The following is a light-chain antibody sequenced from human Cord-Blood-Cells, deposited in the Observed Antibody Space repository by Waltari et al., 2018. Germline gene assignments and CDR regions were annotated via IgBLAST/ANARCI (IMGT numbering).Light chain of an antibody. J-gene: IGKJ1*01. CDR3: QQSYSTPWT. CDR1: QSISSY. V-gene: IGKV1-39*01. CDR2: AAS. Sequence: IKSTHAPPSVSASVGDRVTITCRASQSISSYLNWYQQKPGKDPKLLIYAASSLQSGVPSRFSGSGSGTDFTLTISSLQPEDFATYYCQQSYSTPWTFGQGTKVEIK.